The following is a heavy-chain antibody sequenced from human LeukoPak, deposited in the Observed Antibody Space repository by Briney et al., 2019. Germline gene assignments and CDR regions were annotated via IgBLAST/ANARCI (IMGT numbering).Heavy chain of an antibody. J-gene: IGHJ3*02. CDR2: IYPGDSDT. D-gene: IGHD6-19*01. CDR1: GYSFTSYW. V-gene: IGHV5-51*01. Sequence: GESLKISCKGSGYSFTSYWIGWVRPMPGKGLEWMGIIYPGDSDTRYSPSLQGKVTISADKSISTAYLQWSSLKASDTAMYYCATRYSTGWYDAFDIWGQGTMVTVSS. CDR3: ATRYSTGWYDAFDI.